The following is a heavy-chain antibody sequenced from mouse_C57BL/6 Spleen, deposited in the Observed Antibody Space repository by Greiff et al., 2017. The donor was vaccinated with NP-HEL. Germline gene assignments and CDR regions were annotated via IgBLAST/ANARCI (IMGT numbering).Heavy chain of an antibody. J-gene: IGHJ2*01. Sequence: QVQLQQSGAELVKPGASVKLSCKASGYTFTEYTIHWVKQRSRQGLEWIGWFYPGSGSLKYNEKFKDKATLTADKSSSTVYMELSRLTSEDSAVYFFARHEDEPLGGSEGDYFDYWGQGTTLTVSS. V-gene: IGHV1-62-2*01. CDR2: FYPGSGSL. CDR1: GYTFTEYT. CDR3: ARHEDEPLGGSEGDYFDY. D-gene: IGHD1-1*01.